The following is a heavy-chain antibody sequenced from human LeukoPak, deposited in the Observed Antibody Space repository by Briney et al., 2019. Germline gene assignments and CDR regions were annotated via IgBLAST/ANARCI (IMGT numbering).Heavy chain of an antibody. CDR1: GHTFTGYY. CDR3: ARGFNYYYYYMDV. CDR2: INPNSGGT. Sequence: ASVRVSCKASGHTFTGYYMHWVRQAPGQGLEWMGWINPNSGGTNYAQKFQGRVTMTRDTSISTAYMELSRLRSDDTAVYYCARGFNYYYYYMDVWGKGTTVTISS. J-gene: IGHJ6*03. V-gene: IGHV1-2*02.